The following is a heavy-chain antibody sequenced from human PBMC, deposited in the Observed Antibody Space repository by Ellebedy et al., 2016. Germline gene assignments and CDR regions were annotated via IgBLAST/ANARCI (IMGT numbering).Heavy chain of an antibody. CDR2: INPSGGST. D-gene: IGHD3-10*01. Sequence: ASVKVSCKASGYTFTSYYMHWVRQAPGQGLEWMGIINPSGGSTSYAQKLQGRVTMTRDTSTSTVYMELSSLRSEDTAVYYCARGDEDLWFGTRGFDPWGQGTLVTVSS. V-gene: IGHV1-46*04. J-gene: IGHJ5*02. CDR3: ARGDEDLWFGTRGFDP. CDR1: GYTFTSYY.